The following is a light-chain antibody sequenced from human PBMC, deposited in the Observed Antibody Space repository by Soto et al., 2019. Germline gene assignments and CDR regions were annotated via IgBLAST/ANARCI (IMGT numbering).Light chain of an antibody. CDR1: RDVGSD. J-gene: IGKJ1*01. Sequence: QMTQSPSSLSASVGEKIIITCRASRDVGSDVSWYQQKPGQAPKLLIYAASNLYTGVPSRFSGSRSGTEFTLTISSLQPEDVASYYCLQDYGDSWTFGQGTKV. CDR3: LQDYGDSWT. CDR2: AAS. V-gene: IGKV1-6*01.